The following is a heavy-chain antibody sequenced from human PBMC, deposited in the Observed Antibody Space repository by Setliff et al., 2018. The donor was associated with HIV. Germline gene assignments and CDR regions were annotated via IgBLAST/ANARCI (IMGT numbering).Heavy chain of an antibody. CDR1: GHTFISYH. J-gene: IGHJ3*01. CDR3: VRTIYEWWAFDV. Sequence: ASVKVSCKAPGHTFISYHIHWVRQAPGQGLEWMGIINTSGDNKDYAQKFQGRLTMTKDTSTSTVYMQLSSLRSEDTAVYYCVRTIYEWWAFDVWGQGTMVTVSS. CDR2: INTSGDNK. D-gene: IGHD2-8*01. V-gene: IGHV1-46*01.